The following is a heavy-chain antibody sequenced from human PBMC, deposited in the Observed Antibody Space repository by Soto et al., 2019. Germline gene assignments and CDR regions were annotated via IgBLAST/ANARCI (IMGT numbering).Heavy chain of an antibody. J-gene: IGHJ4*02. CDR3: ARGNIDFWSDYSPQRAYYFDY. Sequence: QVQLQESGPGLVKPSETLSLTCTVSGGSISSYYWSWIRQPPGKGLEWIGYIYYSGSTNYNPSLKSRVTISVDTSKNQFSLKLSSVTAADTAVYYCARGNIDFWSDYSPQRAYYFDYWGQGTLVTVSS. D-gene: IGHD3-3*01. CDR1: GGSISSYY. V-gene: IGHV4-59*01. CDR2: IYYSGST.